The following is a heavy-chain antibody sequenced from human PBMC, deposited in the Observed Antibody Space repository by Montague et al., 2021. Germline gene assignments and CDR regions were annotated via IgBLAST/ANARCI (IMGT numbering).Heavy chain of an antibody. CDR3: ARVCLGIVVVNMDV. CDR2: MVSSSGYV. D-gene: IGHD2-2*03. J-gene: IGHJ6*02. CDR1: GFTFTSFT. V-gene: IGHV3-21*01. Sequence: SLRLSCAASGFTFTSFTMTWVRQAPGKGLEWLSAMVSSSGYVQYADSVKGRFTIPRDNAENSVYLQMNYLRAEDTAVYYCARVCLGIVVVNMDVWGQGTLVTVSS.